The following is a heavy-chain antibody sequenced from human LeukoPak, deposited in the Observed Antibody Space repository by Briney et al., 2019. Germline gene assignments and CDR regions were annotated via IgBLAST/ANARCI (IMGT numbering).Heavy chain of an antibody. CDR3: ARPRSYEAFDI. V-gene: IGHV3-74*01. D-gene: IGHD6-6*01. CDR1: GFTFSSYW. J-gene: IGHJ3*02. CDR2: INSDGRNT. Sequence: GGSLGLSCAASGFTFSSYWMHWVRQAPGKGLVWVSRINSDGRNTNYADSVKGRFTISRDNAKNTLFPQMNSLRAEDTAVYYCARPRSYEAFDIWGQGTMVTVSS.